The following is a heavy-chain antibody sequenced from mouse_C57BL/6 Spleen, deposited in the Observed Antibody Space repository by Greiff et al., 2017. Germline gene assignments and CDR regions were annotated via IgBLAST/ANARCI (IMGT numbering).Heavy chain of an antibody. V-gene: IGHV1-81*01. CDR3: ARGGDYYGSSPEYFDV. Sequence: VMLVESGAELARPGASVKLSCKASGYTFTSYGISWVKQRTGQGLEWIGEIYPRSGNTYYNEKFKGKATLTADKSSSTAYMELRSLTSEDSAVYFFARGGDYYGSSPEYFDVWGTGTTVTVSS. CDR1: GYTFTSYG. CDR2: IYPRSGNT. D-gene: IGHD1-1*01. J-gene: IGHJ1*03.